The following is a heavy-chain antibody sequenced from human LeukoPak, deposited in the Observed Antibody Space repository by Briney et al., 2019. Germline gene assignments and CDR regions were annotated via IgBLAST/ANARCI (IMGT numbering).Heavy chain of an antibody. Sequence: GGSLRLSCAASGVTFSIYWMHWVRQAPGKGLVWVSRINSDGSSTNYADSVKGRFTISRDNAKNTPYLQMNSLRAEDTAVYYCARVELLTGDDYFYYWGQGTLVTVSS. V-gene: IGHV3-74*01. CDR1: GVTFSIYW. J-gene: IGHJ4*02. CDR3: ARVELLTGDDYFYY. D-gene: IGHD1-20*01. CDR2: INSDGSST.